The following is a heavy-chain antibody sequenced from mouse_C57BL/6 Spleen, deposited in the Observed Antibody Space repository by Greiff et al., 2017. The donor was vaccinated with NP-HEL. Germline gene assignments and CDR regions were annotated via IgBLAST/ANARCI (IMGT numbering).Heavy chain of an antibody. CDR1: GFSLTSYG. J-gene: IGHJ2*01. CDR2: IWSGGST. Sequence: QVQLQQSGPGLVQPSQSLSITCTVSGFSLTSYGVHWVRQSPGKGLEWLGVIWSGGSTDYNAAFISRLSISKDNSKSQVFFKMNSLQADDTAIYYCARNSITTVVAPFDYWGQGTTLTVSS. CDR3: ARNSITTVVAPFDY. V-gene: IGHV2-2*01. D-gene: IGHD1-1*01.